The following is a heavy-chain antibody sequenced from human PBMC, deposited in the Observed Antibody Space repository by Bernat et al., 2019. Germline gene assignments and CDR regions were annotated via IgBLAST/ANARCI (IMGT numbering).Heavy chain of an antibody. CDR1: GYTFTGYY. CDR2: INPNSGGT. J-gene: IGHJ6*02. V-gene: IGHV1-2*04. CDR3: ARSRQYSSSSGYYYGMDV. D-gene: IGHD6-6*01. Sequence: QVQLVQSGAEVKKPGASVKVSCKASGYTFTGYYMHWVRQAPGQGLEWMGWINPNSGGTNYAQKCQGWVTMTRDTSISTAYMELSRMRSAETAVYYCARSRQYSSSSGYYYGMDVWGQGTLVTVSS.